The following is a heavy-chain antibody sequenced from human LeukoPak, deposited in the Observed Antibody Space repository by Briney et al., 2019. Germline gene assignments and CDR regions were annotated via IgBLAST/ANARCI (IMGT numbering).Heavy chain of an antibody. CDR2: INPIGGST. CDR1: GYTFTSYY. D-gene: IGHD6-13*01. J-gene: IGHJ6*02. V-gene: IGHV1-46*01. Sequence: ASVKVSCKASGYTFTSYYMHWVRQAPGQGLEWMGIINPIGGSTSYAQKFQGRVTMTRDTSTSTVYMELSSLRSEDTAVYYCAREYSSSWYYYYYGMDVWGQGTTVTVSS. CDR3: AREYSSSWYYYYYGMDV.